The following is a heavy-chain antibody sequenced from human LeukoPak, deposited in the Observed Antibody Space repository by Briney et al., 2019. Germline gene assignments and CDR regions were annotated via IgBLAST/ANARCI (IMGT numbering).Heavy chain of an antibody. D-gene: IGHD3-9*01. Sequence: PSGTLSLTCAVSGGSISSSNWWSWVRQPPGKGLEWIGEIYHSGSTNYNPSLKSRVTISVDKSKNQFSLKLSSVTAADTAVYYCARAPQPLSKRYFDYWGQGTLVTVSS. CDR2: IYHSGST. J-gene: IGHJ4*02. V-gene: IGHV4-4*02. CDR1: GGSISSSNW. CDR3: ARAPQPLSKRYFDY.